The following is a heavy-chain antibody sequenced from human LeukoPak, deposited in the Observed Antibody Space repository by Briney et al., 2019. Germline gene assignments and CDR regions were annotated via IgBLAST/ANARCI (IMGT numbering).Heavy chain of an antibody. CDR2: ISSSGSYI. J-gene: IGHJ6*03. V-gene: IGHV3-21*05. CDR1: GFTFSTYG. CDR3: ARARYFDWLYPYYYYYMDV. D-gene: IGHD3-9*01. Sequence: GGSLRLSCAASGFTFSTYGMTWIRQAQGKGLEWVSYISSSGSYIYYADSVKGRFTISRDNAKNSLYLQMNSLRAEDTAVYYCARARYFDWLYPYYYYYMDVWGKGTTVTVSS.